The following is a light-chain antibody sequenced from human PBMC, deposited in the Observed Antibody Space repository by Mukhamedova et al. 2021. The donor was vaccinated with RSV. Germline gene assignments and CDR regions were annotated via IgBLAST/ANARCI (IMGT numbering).Light chain of an antibody. CDR3: QKYNSAPFT. Sequence: WYQRRVHGKVPKLLIYAASILQSGVPSRFSGNASGTDFTLTISSLQPEGIATYYCQKYNSAPFTFGPGTRVDIK. J-gene: IGKJ3*01. V-gene: IGKV1-27*01. CDR2: AAS.